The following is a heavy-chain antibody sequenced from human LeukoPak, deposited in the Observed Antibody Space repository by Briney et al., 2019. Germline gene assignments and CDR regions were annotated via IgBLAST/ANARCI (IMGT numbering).Heavy chain of an antibody. CDR3: AKDFYDYVWGSYRLDYFDY. Sequence: SLRLSCAASGFTFSSXAMSXVRQAPGKGLEWVSAISGSGGSTYYADSVKGRFTISRDNSKNTLYLQMNSLRAEDTAVYYCAKDFYDYVWGSYRLDYFDYWGQGTLVTVSS. J-gene: IGHJ4*02. D-gene: IGHD3-16*02. CDR2: ISGSGGST. V-gene: IGHV3-23*01. CDR1: GFTFSSXA.